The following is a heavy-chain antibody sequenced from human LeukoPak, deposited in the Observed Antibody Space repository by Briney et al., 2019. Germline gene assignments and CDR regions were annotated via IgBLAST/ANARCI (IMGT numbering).Heavy chain of an antibody. CDR2: IKQDGSEK. Sequence: AGGSLRLSCAASGFSFSSYWMSWVRQAPGKGLEWVANIKQDGSEKYYVDSVKGRFTISRDNAKNSLNLQMNSLKTEDTAVYYCSGSFGELTFFDYWGQGTLVTVSS. J-gene: IGHJ4*02. CDR1: GFSFSSYW. D-gene: IGHD3-10*01. CDR3: SGSFGELTFFDY. V-gene: IGHV3-7*03.